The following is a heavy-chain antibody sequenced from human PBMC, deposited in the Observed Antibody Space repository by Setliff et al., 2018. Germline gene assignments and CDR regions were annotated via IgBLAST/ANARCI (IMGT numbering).Heavy chain of an antibody. CDR1: GGSVSSGSYY. CDR2: TYTSGST. J-gene: IGHJ3*02. Sequence: PSETLSLTCAVSGGSVSSGSYYWSWIRQPAGKGLEWIGHTYTSGSTNYNPSLKSRVTMSVDTSKNQFSLKLSSVTAADTAVYYCARKGISALSGAFDMWGQGTMVTVSS. D-gene: IGHD1-26*01. V-gene: IGHV4-61*09. CDR3: ARKGISALSGAFDM.